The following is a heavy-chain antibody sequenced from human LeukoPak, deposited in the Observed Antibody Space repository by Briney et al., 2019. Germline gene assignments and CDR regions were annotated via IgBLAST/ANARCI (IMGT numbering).Heavy chain of an antibody. Sequence: SVKVSCKASGGTFSSYAVSWVRQAPGQGLEWMGGIIPIFGTANYAQKFQGRVTITADKSTSTAYMELSSLRSEDTAVYYCASTYYYGSGSYYGIDYWGQGTLVTVSS. CDR2: IIPIFGTA. D-gene: IGHD3-10*01. V-gene: IGHV1-69*06. CDR1: GGTFSSYA. CDR3: ASTYYYGSGSYYGIDY. J-gene: IGHJ4*02.